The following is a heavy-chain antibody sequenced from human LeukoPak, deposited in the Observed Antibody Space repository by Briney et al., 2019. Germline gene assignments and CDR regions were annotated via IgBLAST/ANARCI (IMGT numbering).Heavy chain of an antibody. CDR3: VRDFDDVNGDYYYIPEY. J-gene: IGHJ4*02. Sequence: PGGSLRLSCAASGFNFSRNGMHWVRRAPGQGLEWVAFIRFDGTNKFYGASVRGRFIISRDNSKNTLYLRMNSLRAEDTAVYYCVRDFDDVNGDYYYIPEYWGRGMLVAVPS. CDR1: GFNFSRNG. D-gene: IGHD3-22*01. V-gene: IGHV3-30*02. CDR2: IRFDGTNK.